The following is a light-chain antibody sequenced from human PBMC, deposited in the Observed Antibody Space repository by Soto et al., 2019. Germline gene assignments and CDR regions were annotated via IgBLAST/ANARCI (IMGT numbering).Light chain of an antibody. CDR2: AAS. CDR3: HQSYSTLSIT. J-gene: IGKJ5*01. CDR1: ESISRH. V-gene: IGKV1-39*01. Sequence: DIQMTQSPSSLSASVGDRVTITCRASESISRHLNWYQQKPGKAPNLLIYAASSLQNGVPSRFSGSGSGTDFTLSISNLQPEDFATYYCHQSYSTLSITFGQRTRLQMK.